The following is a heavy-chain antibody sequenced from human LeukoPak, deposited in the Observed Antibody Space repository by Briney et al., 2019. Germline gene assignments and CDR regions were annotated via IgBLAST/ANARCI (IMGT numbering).Heavy chain of an antibody. J-gene: IGHJ4*02. CDR3: ARDEVGATTTVFHY. CDR2: INSDGSSS. Sequence: GGSLRLSCAVSGLTFSNSAMSWVRQAPGKGLVWVSRINSDGSSSRYADSVKGRFTVSRDNAKNTPYLQLNNLRAEDTAVYYCARDEVGATTTVFHYWGQGTLVTVSS. CDR1: GLTFSNSA. D-gene: IGHD1-26*01. V-gene: IGHV3-74*01.